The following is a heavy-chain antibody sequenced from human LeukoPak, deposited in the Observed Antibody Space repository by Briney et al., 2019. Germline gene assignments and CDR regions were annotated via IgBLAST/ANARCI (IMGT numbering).Heavy chain of an antibody. CDR1: GFTFGDYA. D-gene: IGHD3-10*01. CDR2: IGGSGGST. CDR3: AKYTSGTSWAEDY. J-gene: IGHJ4*02. Sequence: PGGSLRLSCTASGFTFGDYAMSWVRQAPGKGLEWVSAIGGSGGSTYYADSVKGRFTISRDNSKNTVYLQMNSLRAEDTAVYYCAKYTSGTSWAEDYWGQGTVVIVSS. V-gene: IGHV3-23*01.